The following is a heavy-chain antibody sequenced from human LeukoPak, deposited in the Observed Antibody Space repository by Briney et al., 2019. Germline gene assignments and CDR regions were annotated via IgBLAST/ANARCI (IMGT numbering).Heavy chain of an antibody. CDR2: IWYDGSNK. CDR1: GFTFSSYG. J-gene: IGHJ4*02. V-gene: IGHV3-33*01. CDR3: AREYGRAPGGSDYFDY. Sequence: GRSLRLSCAASGFTFSSYGMHWVRQAPGKGLEWVAVIWYDGSNKYYADSVKGRFTISRDSSKNTLYLQMNSLRAEDTAVYYCAREYGRAPGGSDYFDYWGQGTLVTVSS. D-gene: IGHD1-26*01.